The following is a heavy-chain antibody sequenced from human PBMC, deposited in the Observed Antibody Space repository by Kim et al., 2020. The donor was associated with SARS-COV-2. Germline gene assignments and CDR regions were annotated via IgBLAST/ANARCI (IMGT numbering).Heavy chain of an antibody. Sequence: GGSLRLSCAASGFTFSSYIMNWVRQAPGKGLEWVSSISSGSDYIYYADSLKGRFTISRDNAKNSLYLQMNSLRAEDTAVYYCARTILYDSSGYYYPTDAFDIWGQGTVVTVSS. CDR2: ISSGSDYI. CDR3: ARTILYDSSGYYYPTDAFDI. D-gene: IGHD3-22*01. J-gene: IGHJ3*02. V-gene: IGHV3-21*06. CDR1: GFTFSSYI.